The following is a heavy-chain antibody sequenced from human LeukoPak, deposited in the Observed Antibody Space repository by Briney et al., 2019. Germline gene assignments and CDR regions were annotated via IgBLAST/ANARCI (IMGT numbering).Heavy chain of an antibody. Sequence: ASVKVSCKASGYTFTSYYMHWVRQAPGQGLEWMGIINPSGGSTSYAQKFQGRVTMTRDTSTSTVYKELSSLRSEDTAVYYCAISLVVPAAIHYWGQGTLVTVSS. CDR1: GYTFTSYY. J-gene: IGHJ4*02. CDR2: INPSGGST. V-gene: IGHV1-46*03. CDR3: AISLVVPAAIHY. D-gene: IGHD2-2*02.